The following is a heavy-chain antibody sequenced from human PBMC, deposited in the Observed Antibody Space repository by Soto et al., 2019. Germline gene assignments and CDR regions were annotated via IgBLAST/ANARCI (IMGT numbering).Heavy chain of an antibody. J-gene: IGHJ4*02. D-gene: IGHD5-18*01. CDR3: ASDTGYTFGSLDD. Sequence: HVELVQSGADVKKPGASVTISCKASGYTFTDYALHWVRQAPGQRLEWMGWMNAGVGNTLYSQTVQGGITINMDKSAIKGYMAVDRLKYEGAAIYYCASDTGYTFGSLDDWGTGTLVTVSS. CDR1: GYTFTDYA. CDR2: MNAGVGNT. V-gene: IGHV1-3*01.